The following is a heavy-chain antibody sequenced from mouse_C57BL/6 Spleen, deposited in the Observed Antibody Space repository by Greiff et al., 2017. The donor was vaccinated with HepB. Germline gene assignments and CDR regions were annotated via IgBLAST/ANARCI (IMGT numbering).Heavy chain of an antibody. CDR1: GYTFTSYW. CDR2: IDPSDSYT. J-gene: IGHJ2*01. Sequence: QVQLQQPGAELVRPGTSVKLSCKASGYTFTSYWMHWVKQRPGQGLEWIGVIDPSDSYTNYNQKFKGKATLTVDTSSSTAYMQLSSLTSEDSAVYYCAPSTGGNYLDYWGQGTTLTVSS. CDR3: APSTGGNYLDY. V-gene: IGHV1-59*01.